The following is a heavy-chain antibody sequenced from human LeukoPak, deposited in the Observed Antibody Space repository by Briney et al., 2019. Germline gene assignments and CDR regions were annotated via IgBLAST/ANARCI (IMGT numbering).Heavy chain of an antibody. J-gene: IGHJ4*02. CDR1: GGSISSGGYY. D-gene: IGHD4-17*01. Sequence: SETLSLTCTVSGGSISSGGYYWSWIRQHPGTGLEWIGYIYYSGSTYYNPSLKSRVTISVDTSKNQFSLKLSSVTAADTAVYYCAREKDYGDESLLDYWGQGTLVTVSS. CDR2: IYYSGST. CDR3: AREKDYGDESLLDY. V-gene: IGHV4-31*03.